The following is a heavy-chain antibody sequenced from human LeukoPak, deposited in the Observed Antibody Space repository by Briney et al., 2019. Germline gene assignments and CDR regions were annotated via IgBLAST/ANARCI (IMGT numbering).Heavy chain of an antibody. J-gene: IGHJ4*02. D-gene: IGHD4-17*01. CDR1: GFTFSSYA. V-gene: IGHV3-23*01. CDR2: ISGSGGST. Sequence: GGSLRLSCAASGFTFSSYAMSWVRQAPGKGLEWVSAISGSGGSTYYADSVKGRFTISRDNSKNTLYLQMNSLRAEDTAVYYCAKAGHDDGVPTYFDYWGQGTLVNGSS. CDR3: AKAGHDDGVPTYFDY.